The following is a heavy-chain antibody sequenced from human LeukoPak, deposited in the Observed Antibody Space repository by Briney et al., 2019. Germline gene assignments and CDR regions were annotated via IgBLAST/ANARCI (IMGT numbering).Heavy chain of an antibody. V-gene: IGHV3-9*01. CDR1: GFTFDDYA. D-gene: IGHD2-15*01. Sequence: GRSLRLSCAASGFTFDDYAMHWVQQAPGKGLEWVSAISWNSDNTGYADSVQGRFTISRDNAKKSLYLQMNSLRAEDTALYYCARAYCSGGSCYFFDYWGQGTLVTVSS. CDR2: ISWNSDNT. CDR3: ARAYCSGGSCYFFDY. J-gene: IGHJ4*02.